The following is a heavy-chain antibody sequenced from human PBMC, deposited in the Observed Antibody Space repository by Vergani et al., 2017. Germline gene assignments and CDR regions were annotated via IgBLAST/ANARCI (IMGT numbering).Heavy chain of an antibody. CDR2: IIPTFGTA. J-gene: IGHJ5*02. D-gene: IGHD3-10*01. CDR3: GRGRGAGWFDP. CDR1: GGTFSSYA. V-gene: IGHV1-69*06. Sequence: QVQLVQSGAEVKKPGSSVKVSCKASGGTFSSYAISWVRQAPGQGLEWMGGIIPTFGTANYAQKFQGRVTITAEKSPSTAYMERGSLRSEDTAVYYCGRGRGAGWFDPWGQGTLVTVSS.